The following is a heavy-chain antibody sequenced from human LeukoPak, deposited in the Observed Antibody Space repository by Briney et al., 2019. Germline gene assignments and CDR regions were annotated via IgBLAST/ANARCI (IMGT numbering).Heavy chain of an antibody. CDR2: ISYDGSNK. J-gene: IGHJ4*02. Sequence: GRSLRLSCAASGFTFSSYAMHWVRQAPGKRLEWVAVISYDGSNKYYADSVKGRFTISRDNSKNTLYLQMNSLRAEDTAVYYCARDYLTYYYDSSGSYGGDYWGQGTLVTVSS. D-gene: IGHD3-22*01. CDR1: GFTFSSYA. V-gene: IGHV3-30-3*01. CDR3: ARDYLTYYYDSSGSYGGDY.